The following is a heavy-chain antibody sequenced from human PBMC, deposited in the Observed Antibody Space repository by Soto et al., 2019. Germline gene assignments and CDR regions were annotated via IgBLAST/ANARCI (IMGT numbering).Heavy chain of an antibody. V-gene: IGHV3-33*01. CDR2: IWYDGSKK. J-gene: IGHJ6*02. Sequence: LRLSCAASGFTFSSYGMHWVRQAPGKGLEWVAVIWYDGSKKYYADSVKGRFTISRDNSKNTLYLQMNSLRAEDTAVYYCASEYCSGGRCYYYGMDVWGQGTTVTVSS. CDR1: GFTFSSYG. CDR3: ASEYCSGGRCYYYGMDV. D-gene: IGHD2-15*01.